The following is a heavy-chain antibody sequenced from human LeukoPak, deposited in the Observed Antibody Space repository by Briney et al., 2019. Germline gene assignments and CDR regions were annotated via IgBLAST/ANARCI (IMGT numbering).Heavy chain of an antibody. D-gene: IGHD3-16*01. J-gene: IGHJ4*02. CDR1: GFSFYYYA. CDR2: ISGGGENT. CDR3: TTSWPKVREGDQ. Sequence: GSLRLSCAASGFSFYYYAMRWVRQAPGKGLEWLSEISGGGENTNYADSVKGRFTISRDNPKDTLFLHMSSLRVEGTAVYYCTTSWPKVREGDQWGQGTLVTVS. V-gene: IGHV3-23*01.